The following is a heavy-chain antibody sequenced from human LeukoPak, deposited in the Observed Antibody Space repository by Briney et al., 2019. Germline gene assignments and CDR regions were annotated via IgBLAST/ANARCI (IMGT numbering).Heavy chain of an antibody. J-gene: IGHJ6*03. Sequence: GASVKVSCKASGYTFTGYYMHWVRQAPGQGLEWMGWIDPNSGDTNYAQKFQGRVTMTRDTSISTAYMELSRLRSDDTAVYYCARYSTGYCSSTSCSSYYYYYMDVWGKGTTVTISS. D-gene: IGHD2-2*01. CDR2: IDPNSGDT. CDR3: ARYSTGYCSSTSCSSYYYYYMDV. CDR1: GYTFTGYY. V-gene: IGHV1-2*02.